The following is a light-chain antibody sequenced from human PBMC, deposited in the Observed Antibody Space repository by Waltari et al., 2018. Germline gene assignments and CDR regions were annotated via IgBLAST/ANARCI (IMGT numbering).Light chain of an antibody. CDR1: QSISKY. V-gene: IGKV3-11*01. CDR3: QQRSSWPFMYT. J-gene: IGKJ2*01. Sequence: EIVLTQSPATLSLSPGEKATLSCRAIQSISKYLAWYQQNPGQAPRLLIYDASNRPTDIPARFSGSGSGTDFTLTISSLEPEDFAVYYCQQRSSWPFMYTFGQGTKLEIK. CDR2: DAS.